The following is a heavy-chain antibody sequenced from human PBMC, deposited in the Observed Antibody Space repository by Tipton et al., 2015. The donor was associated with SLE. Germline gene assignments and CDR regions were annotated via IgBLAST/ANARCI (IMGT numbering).Heavy chain of an antibody. V-gene: IGHV4-34*12. CDR1: GESFNGYF. CDR2: IIHSGVT. CDR3: ARCPSYSSSWLDY. D-gene: IGHD6-13*01. Sequence: GLVKPSQTLSLTCAVSGESFNGYFWTWIRQPPGKGLEWIAEIIHSGVTNYNPSLRSRVTISVDMSKNQFSLKLSSVTAADTAVYYCARCPSYSSSWLDYWGQGTLVTVSS. J-gene: IGHJ4*02.